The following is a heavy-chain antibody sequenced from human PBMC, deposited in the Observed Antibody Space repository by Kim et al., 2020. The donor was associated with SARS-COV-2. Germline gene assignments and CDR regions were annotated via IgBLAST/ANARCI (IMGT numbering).Heavy chain of an antibody. Sequence: GGSLRLSCAASGFTFSSYSMNWVRQAPGKGLEWVSSISSSSSYIYYADSVKGRFTISRDNAKNSLYLQMNSLRAEDTAVYYCARDGGYCSGGSCLETFDYGDYRYYYYGMDVWGQGTTVTVSS. CDR2: ISSSSSYI. CDR3: ARDGGYCSGGSCLETFDYGDYRYYYYGMDV. D-gene: IGHD2-15*01. J-gene: IGHJ6*02. CDR1: GFTFSSYS. V-gene: IGHV3-21*01.